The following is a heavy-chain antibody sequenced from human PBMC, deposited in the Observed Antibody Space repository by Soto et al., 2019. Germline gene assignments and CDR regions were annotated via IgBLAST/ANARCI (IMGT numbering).Heavy chain of an antibody. J-gene: IGHJ4*02. CDR2: IIPLLEIA. CDR1: GGTFSNDI. Sequence: QVQVVQSGAEVKKPGSSVKVSCKASGGTFSNDIITWVRQAPGQGLEWMGRIIPLLEIANYAQKFQGRATTTADKSTSTAYMELTSLRSEDPAVYSCVRDSPIGSTYSGYDGIDYWGQGTLVTVSS. D-gene: IGHD5-12*01. CDR3: VRDSPIGSTYSGYDGIDY. V-gene: IGHV1-69*08.